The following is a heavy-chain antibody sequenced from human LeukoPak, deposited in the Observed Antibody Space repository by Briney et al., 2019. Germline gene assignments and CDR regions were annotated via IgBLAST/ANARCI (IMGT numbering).Heavy chain of an antibody. CDR2: INHSGST. CDR1: GGSISSSNW. D-gene: IGHD2-15*01. V-gene: IGHV4-4*02. CDR3: ASAHPITVGYYFDY. Sequence: SGTLSLTCAVSGGSISSSNWWSWVRQPPGKGLEWIGEINHSGSTNYNPSLKSRVTISVDTSKNQFSLKLSSVTAADTAVYYCASAHPITVGYYFDYWGQGTLVTVSS. J-gene: IGHJ4*02.